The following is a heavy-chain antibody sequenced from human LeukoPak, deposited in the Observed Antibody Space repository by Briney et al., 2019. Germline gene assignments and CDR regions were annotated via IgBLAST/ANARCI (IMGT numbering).Heavy chain of an antibody. CDR3: VRVGFNAVAGLPKSTYYDYGMDV. J-gene: IGHJ6*02. Sequence: ASVKVSCKVSGYTLTELSMHWVRQAPGKGLEWMGGFDPEDGETIYAQKFQGRVTMTEDTSTDTAYMELSSLRSEDTAVYYCVRVGFNAVAGLPKSTYYDYGMDVWGQGTTVTVSS. CDR2: FDPEDGET. D-gene: IGHD6-19*01. CDR1: GYTLTELS. V-gene: IGHV1-24*01.